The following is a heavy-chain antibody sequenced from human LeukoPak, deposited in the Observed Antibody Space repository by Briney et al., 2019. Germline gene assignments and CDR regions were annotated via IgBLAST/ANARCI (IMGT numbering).Heavy chain of an antibody. D-gene: IGHD5-12*01. J-gene: IGHJ4*02. CDR1: GYTFTSYD. V-gene: IGHV1-8*03. CDR3: ARGRSTGYPYYFEY. Sequence: ASVKVSCKASGYTFTSYDINWVRQATGQGLEWMGWMNPNSGSTGYAQKFQGRVTITRNTSISTAYMELSGLRSGDTAVYYCARGRSTGYPYYFEYWGQGTLVTVSS. CDR2: MNPNSGST.